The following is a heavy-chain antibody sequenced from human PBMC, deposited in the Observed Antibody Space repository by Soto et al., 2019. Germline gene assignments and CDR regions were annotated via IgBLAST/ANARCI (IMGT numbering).Heavy chain of an antibody. V-gene: IGHV3-23*01. Sequence: PGWSLRLSCAASGFTFNNYAMTWVRQAPGKGLEWVSAISGSGGSTYYADSVKGRFTISRDNSKNTLYLQMNSLRAEDTAVYYWANDHSVEEDFENWGQGTMVTV. CDR3: ANDHSVEEDFEN. CDR1: GFTFNNYA. J-gene: IGHJ3*02. D-gene: IGHD2-15*01. CDR2: ISGSGGST.